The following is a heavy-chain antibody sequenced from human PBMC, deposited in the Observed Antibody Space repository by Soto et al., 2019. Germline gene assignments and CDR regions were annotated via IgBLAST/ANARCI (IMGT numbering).Heavy chain of an antibody. CDR3: ARDFSDYYDSSGYDYGMDV. Sequence: ASVNVSCKASGGTFSSYAISWVRQAPGQGLEWMGGIIPILGIANYAQKFQGRVTITADKSTSTAYMELSSLRSEDTAVYYCARDFSDYYDSSGYDYGMDVWGQGTTVTVSS. V-gene: IGHV1-69*10. CDR2: IIPILGIA. CDR1: GGTFSSYA. J-gene: IGHJ6*02. D-gene: IGHD3-22*01.